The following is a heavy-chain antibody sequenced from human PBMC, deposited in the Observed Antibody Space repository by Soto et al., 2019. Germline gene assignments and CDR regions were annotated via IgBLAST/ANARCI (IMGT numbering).Heavy chain of an antibody. CDR1: GNTFTYRY. CDR3: AGGGAGSGPFTWELPDH. CDR2: ITPFSGDV. J-gene: IGHJ4*02. D-gene: IGHD1-26*01. Sequence: QMQLVQSGAEVKKTGSSVTVACKALGNTFTYRYLHWVRQAPGQALEWMGWITPFSGDVHYAQKFQVRVTITRDRSINTAYMQMSSLRSEDTAMYFCAGGGAGSGPFTWELPDHWGQGTRVTVSS. V-gene: IGHV1-45*02.